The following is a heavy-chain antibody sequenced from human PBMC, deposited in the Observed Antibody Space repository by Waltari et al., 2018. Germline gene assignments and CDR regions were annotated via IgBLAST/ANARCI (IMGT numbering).Heavy chain of an antibody. Sequence: QVQLVQSGAEVKKPGASVKVSCKASGYTFSDYYVHWVRQAPGQGLAWMGIINPSGDYTIYAQKFQGRVSMTRDTSTSTVYMELSSLRSEDTAVYFCASERRYSTGWNFYGMDVWGQGTTVTVSS. CDR1: GYTFSDYY. J-gene: IGHJ6*02. D-gene: IGHD6-19*01. CDR2: INPSGDYT. CDR3: ASERRYSTGWNFYGMDV. V-gene: IGHV1-46*01.